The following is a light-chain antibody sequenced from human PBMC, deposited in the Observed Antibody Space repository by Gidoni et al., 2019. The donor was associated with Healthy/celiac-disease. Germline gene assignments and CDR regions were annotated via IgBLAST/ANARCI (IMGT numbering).Light chain of an antibody. CDR3: QKRSNWPPLYT. J-gene: IGKJ2*01. Sequence: IVLTQSSATLSLPPGERATLSCRASQSVSSYLAWYQQKPGQAPRLLIYDASNRATGIPARFSGSGAGTEFTLTNSSREAEDFAGYYCQKRSNWPPLYTFGQGTKLEIK. CDR2: DAS. CDR1: QSVSSY. V-gene: IGKV3-11*01.